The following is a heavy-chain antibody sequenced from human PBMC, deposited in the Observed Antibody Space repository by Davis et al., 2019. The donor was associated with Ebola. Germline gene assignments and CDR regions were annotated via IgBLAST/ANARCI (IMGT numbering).Heavy chain of an antibody. CDR3: ARSRRGWFDP. V-gene: IGHV4-59*11. J-gene: IGHJ5*02. CDR2: INYSGRT. Sequence: MPSETLSLTCTVSGGSISSHYWSWVRQSPGKGLEWIADINYSGRTNYNPSLARRVTISIATSKNQFSLKLSSVTAADTAVYYCARSRRGWFDPWGQGTLVTVSS. CDR1: GGSISSHY.